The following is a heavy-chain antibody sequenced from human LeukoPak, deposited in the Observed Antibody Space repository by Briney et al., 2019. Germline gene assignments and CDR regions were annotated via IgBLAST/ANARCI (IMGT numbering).Heavy chain of an antibody. CDR1: GFTVSNNY. CDR2: IYSGGDT. D-gene: IGHD4/OR15-4a*01. CDR3: ARDPPAVRTNTYA. V-gene: IGHV3-66*01. J-gene: IGHJ5*02. Sequence: PGGSLRLSCAASGFTVSNNYMSWARQAPGKGLEWVSLIYSGGDTHYADSVKGRFTISRDSSKNTLYLQMNSLRAEDTAVYYCARDPPAVRTNTYAWGQGTLVTVSS.